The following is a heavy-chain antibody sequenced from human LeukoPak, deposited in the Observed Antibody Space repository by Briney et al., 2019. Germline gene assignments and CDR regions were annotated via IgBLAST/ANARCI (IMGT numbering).Heavy chain of an antibody. D-gene: IGHD3-3*01. Sequence: ASVKVSCKASGYTFTNYGISWVRQAPGQGLEWMGWISLYNGNTDYAQKLRGRVTMTTDTSTSTAYMELRSLRSDDTAVYYCARITYDFWSGYYMPADPWGQGTLVTVSS. CDR1: GYTFTNYG. J-gene: IGHJ5*02. CDR2: ISLYNGNT. V-gene: IGHV1-18*01. CDR3: ARITYDFWSGYYMPADP.